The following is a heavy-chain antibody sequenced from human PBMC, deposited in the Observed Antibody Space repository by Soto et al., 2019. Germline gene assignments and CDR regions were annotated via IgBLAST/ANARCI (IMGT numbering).Heavy chain of an antibody. CDR3: ARCIGELAQLELDY. J-gene: IGHJ4*02. D-gene: IGHD1-1*01. V-gene: IGHV1-18*01. CDR2: ISAYNGNT. Sequence: ASVKVSCKASGYTFTSYGISWVRQAPGQGLEWMGWISAYNGNTNYAQKLQGRVTMTTDTSTSTAYMELRSLRSDDTAVYYWARCIGELAQLELDYWGQGTLVTVSS. CDR1: GYTFTSYG.